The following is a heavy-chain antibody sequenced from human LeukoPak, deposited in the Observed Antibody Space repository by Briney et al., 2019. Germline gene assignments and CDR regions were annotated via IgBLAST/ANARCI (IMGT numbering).Heavy chain of an antibody. V-gene: IGHV1-69*13. J-gene: IGHJ3*02. CDR2: IIPIFGTV. CDR1: GGTFSSYA. Sequence: SVKVSCKASGGTFSSYAISWVRQAPGQGLEWMGGIIPIFGTVNYAQKFQGRVTITADESTSTAYMELSSLRSEDTAVYYCARETGAAAGTGYAFNIWGQGTMVTVSS. D-gene: IGHD6-13*01. CDR3: ARETGAAAGTGYAFNI.